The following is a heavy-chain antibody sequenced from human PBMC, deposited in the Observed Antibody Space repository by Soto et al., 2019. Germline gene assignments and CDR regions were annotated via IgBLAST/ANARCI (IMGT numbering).Heavy chain of an antibody. CDR1: GFTFSSLG. CDR2: ISSGGGSK. CDR3: AKETHSSGYGSYFDY. D-gene: IGHD3-22*01. J-gene: IGHJ4*02. Sequence: QVQLVESGGGVVQPGRSLRLSCAASGFTFSSLGMHWVRQSPGKGLEWVAVISSGGGSKYYADSVKGRFTISRDNSKNTLYLQMNSLRAEDSAMYYCAKETHSSGYGSYFDYWGQGVLVTVSP. V-gene: IGHV3-30*18.